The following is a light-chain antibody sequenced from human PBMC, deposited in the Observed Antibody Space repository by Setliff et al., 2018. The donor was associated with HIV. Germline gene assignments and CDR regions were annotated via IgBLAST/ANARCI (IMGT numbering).Light chain of an antibody. CDR2: SVT. V-gene: IGLV2-14*03. CDR3: ASHRDTNTLEV. CDR1: SSDVGGYNY. Sequence: QSVLTQPASVSGSPGQSITISCTGTSSDVGGYNYVSWYQQHPGKAPKLIIFSVTYRPSGVSDRFSGSKSGNTASLTISGLQPEDEADYYCASHRDTNTLEVFGTGTQGHRP. J-gene: IGLJ1*01.